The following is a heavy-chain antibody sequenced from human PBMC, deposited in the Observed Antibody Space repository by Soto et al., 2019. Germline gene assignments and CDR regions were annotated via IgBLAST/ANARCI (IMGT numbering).Heavy chain of an antibody. D-gene: IGHD3-3*01. J-gene: IGHJ4*02. CDR3: ARRPYDFWSGYPDY. CDR1: GYTFTSYG. CDR2: ISAYNGNT. V-gene: IGHV1-18*04. Sequence: ASVKVSCKASGYTFTSYGISWVRQAPGQGLEWMGWISAYNGNTNYAQKLQGRVTMATDTSTSTAYMELRSLRSDDTAVYYCARRPYDFWSGYPDYWGQGTLVTVS.